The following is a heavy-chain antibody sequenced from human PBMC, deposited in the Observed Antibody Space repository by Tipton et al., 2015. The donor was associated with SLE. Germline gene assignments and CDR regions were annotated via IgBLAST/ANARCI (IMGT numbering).Heavy chain of an antibody. CDR3: AREDSSGYSN. CDR2: ISSSGSTI. CDR1: GFTFSSYE. Sequence: SLRLSCAASGFTFSSYEMNWVRQAPGKGLEWVSYISSSGSTIYYADSVKGRFTISRDNAKNSLYLQMNSLRAEDTAVYYCAREDSSGYSNWGQGTLVTVSS. D-gene: IGHD3-22*01. J-gene: IGHJ4*02. V-gene: IGHV3-48*03.